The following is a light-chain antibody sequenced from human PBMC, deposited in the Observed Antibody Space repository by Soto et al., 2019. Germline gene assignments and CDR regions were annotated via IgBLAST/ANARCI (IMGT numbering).Light chain of an antibody. CDR1: QTVSSY. CDR2: DAS. Sequence: EILLTQSPATLSWSPGERATLSCRASQTVSSYLAWYQQRHGQAPRLLIYDASNRATGLPPRFSGSGSGTQFTPTISRLQSEDSVVYYCQQNNRWPHMTFGQGTRLEIK. J-gene: IGKJ5*01. V-gene: IGKV3-11*01. CDR3: QQNNRWPHMT.